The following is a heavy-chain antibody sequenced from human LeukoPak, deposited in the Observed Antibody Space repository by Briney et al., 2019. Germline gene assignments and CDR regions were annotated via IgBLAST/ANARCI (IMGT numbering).Heavy chain of an antibody. CDR2: SYYRGST. CDR1: GGSFSGYY. J-gene: IGHJ3*02. Sequence: SETLSLTCDVYGGSFSGYYRRWIRQPPGKGLVWIGYSYYRGSTNYNPSLKSRVTISVDTSKNQFSLKLSSVTAADTAVYYCARAPLVVPAAYIAFDIWGQGTMVTVSS. CDR3: ARAPLVVPAAYIAFDI. D-gene: IGHD2-2*01. V-gene: IGHV4-59*01.